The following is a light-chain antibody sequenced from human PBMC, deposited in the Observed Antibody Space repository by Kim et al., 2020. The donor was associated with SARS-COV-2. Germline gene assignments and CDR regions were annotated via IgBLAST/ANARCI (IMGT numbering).Light chain of an antibody. J-gene: IGLJ2*01. V-gene: IGLV2-14*01. CDR1: SSDVGGYDA. CDR3: SSYTGTTTVK. CDR2: DVT. Sequence: QSALTQPASVSGSPGQSITISCTGTSSDVGGYDAVSWYQQHPGKAPKLTLYDVTKRPSVISNRFSGSKSGNTASLTISGLQAEDEADYYCSSYTGTTTVKFGGGTQLTVL.